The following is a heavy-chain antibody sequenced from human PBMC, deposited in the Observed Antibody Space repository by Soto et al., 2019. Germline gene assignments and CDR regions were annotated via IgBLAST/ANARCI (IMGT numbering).Heavy chain of an antibody. CDR3: AKDVKLCEYCSGSSSSNAFDI. V-gene: IGHV3-23*01. CDR1: GFTFSNYA. J-gene: IGHJ3*02. Sequence: EVQLLESGGGLVQPGGSLRLSCAASGFTFSNYAMNWVRQAPGKGLEWVSGISGSGGSTYYADSVKGRFTISRDNSKNRLYLQMNRLRGEDTAVYYCAKDVKLCEYCSGSSSSNAFDIWGQGTMVTVSS. CDR2: ISGSGGST. D-gene: IGHD2-15*01.